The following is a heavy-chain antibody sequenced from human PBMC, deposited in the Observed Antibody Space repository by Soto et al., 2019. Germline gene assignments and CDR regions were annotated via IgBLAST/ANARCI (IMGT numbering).Heavy chain of an antibody. CDR1: GFTFSDYY. CDR2: ISSSGSTI. Sequence: GGSLRLSCAASGFTFSDYYMSWIRQAPGKGLEWVSYISSSGSTIYYADSVKGRFTISRDNAKNSLYLQMNSLRAEDTAVYYCAREFGELPGDYYYYYMDVWGKGTTVTVSS. J-gene: IGHJ6*03. CDR3: AREFGELPGDYYYYYMDV. V-gene: IGHV3-11*01. D-gene: IGHD3-10*01.